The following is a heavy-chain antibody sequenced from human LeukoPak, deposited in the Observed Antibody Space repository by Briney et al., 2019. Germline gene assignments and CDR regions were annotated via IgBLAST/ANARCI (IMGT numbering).Heavy chain of an antibody. D-gene: IGHD5-24*01. Sequence: ASVKVSCKASGYTFTGYYMHWVRQAPGQGLEWMGWINPNSGGTNYAQKFQGWVTMTRDTSISTAYMELSRLRSDDTAVYYCARDLTNYSTHETGLDGMDVWGQGTTVTVSS. J-gene: IGHJ6*02. CDR3: ARDLTNYSTHETGLDGMDV. CDR2: INPNSGGT. V-gene: IGHV1-2*04. CDR1: GYTFTGYY.